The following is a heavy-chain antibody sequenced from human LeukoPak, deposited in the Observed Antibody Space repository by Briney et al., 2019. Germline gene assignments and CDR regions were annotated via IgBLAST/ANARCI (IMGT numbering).Heavy chain of an antibody. Sequence: PSETLSLTCSVSAASISDYYWSWIRLPPGKGLEWIGYIYYSGTTNYNPSLKSRVTISKDPSKNQISLKLTSVTHADTAVYYCARGSNWFDPWGQGTLVTVSS. V-gene: IGHV4-59*01. J-gene: IGHJ5*02. CDR3: ARGSNWFDP. CDR2: IYYSGTT. D-gene: IGHD6-6*01. CDR1: AASISDYY.